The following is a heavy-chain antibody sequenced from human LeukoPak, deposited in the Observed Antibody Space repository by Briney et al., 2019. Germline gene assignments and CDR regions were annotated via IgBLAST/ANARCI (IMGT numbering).Heavy chain of an antibody. J-gene: IGHJ5*02. Sequence: ASVKVSCKASGYTFTGYYMHWVRQPPRQGLEWMGWINPNSGGTNYAQKFQGRVTMTRDTSISTAYMELSRLRSDDTAVYYCARSEVCSSTSCYNWFDPWGQGTLVTVSS. V-gene: IGHV1-2*02. D-gene: IGHD2-2*01. CDR1: GYTFTGYY. CDR2: INPNSGGT. CDR3: ARSEVCSSTSCYNWFDP.